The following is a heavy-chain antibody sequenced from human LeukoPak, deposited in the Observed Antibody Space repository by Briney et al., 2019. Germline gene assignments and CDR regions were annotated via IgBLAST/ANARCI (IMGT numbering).Heavy chain of an antibody. CDR2: MYHSGSA. Sequence: SETLSLTCAVSGGSISSGGYSWNWIRQPPGKGLEWIGYMYHSGSAYYNPSLKSRVTISVDRSKNQFSLKLSSVTAADTAVYYCARGSPTDIVVVPAASFDYWGQGTLVTVSS. CDR3: ARGSPTDIVVVPAASFDY. J-gene: IGHJ4*02. D-gene: IGHD2-2*01. V-gene: IGHV4-30-2*01. CDR1: GGSISSGGYS.